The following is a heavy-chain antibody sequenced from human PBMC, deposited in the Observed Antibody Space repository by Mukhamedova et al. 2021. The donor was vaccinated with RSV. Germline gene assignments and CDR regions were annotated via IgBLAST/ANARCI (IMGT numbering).Heavy chain of an antibody. V-gene: IGHV1-2*02. Sequence: TNYAQKFQGRVTMTTDTSINTAYMELARLRSDDTAVYYCARDLLPARAAADTIWGQGTLFTVSS. CDR3: ARDLLPARAAADTI. D-gene: IGHD6-13*01. J-gene: IGHJ4*02. CDR2: T.